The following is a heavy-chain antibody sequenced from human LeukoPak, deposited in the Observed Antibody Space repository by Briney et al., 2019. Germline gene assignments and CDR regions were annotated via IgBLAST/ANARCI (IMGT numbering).Heavy chain of an antibody. CDR3: VTYYFDSSGPKKNY. CDR2: INHSGST. J-gene: IGHJ4*02. CDR1: GGSFSGYY. V-gene: IGHV4-34*01. Sequence: SEALSLTCAVYGGSFSGYYWSWIRQPPGKGLEWIGEINHSGSTNYNPSLKSRVTISVDTSKKQFSLKLSSVTAADTAVYYCVTYYFDSSGPKKNYWGQGTLVTVSS. D-gene: IGHD3-22*01.